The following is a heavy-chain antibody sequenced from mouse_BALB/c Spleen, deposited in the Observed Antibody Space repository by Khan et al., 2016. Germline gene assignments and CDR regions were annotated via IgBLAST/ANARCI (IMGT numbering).Heavy chain of an antibody. J-gene: IGHJ3*01. CDR2: INTYTGEP. CDR1: GYTFTNYG. V-gene: IGHV9-3-1*01. CDR3: ARSQTARATGFAY. D-gene: IGHD3-2*01. Sequence: QIQLVQSGPELKKPGETVKISCKASGYTFTNYGMNWVKQAPGKGLKWMGWINTYTGEPTYADDFKGRFAFSLETSASTAYLQINNLKNEDTATYFCARSQTARATGFAYWGQGTLVTVS.